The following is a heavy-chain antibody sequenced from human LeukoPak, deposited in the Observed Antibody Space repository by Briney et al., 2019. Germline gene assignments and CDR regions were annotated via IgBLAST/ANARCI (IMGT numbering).Heavy chain of an antibody. Sequence: PSETLSLTCTVSGGSISSSSYYWGWIRQPPGKGLEWIGSIYYSGSTYYNPSLKSRVTISVDTSKNQFSLKLSSVTAADTAVYYCAVSRPEMATIISNFDYWGQGTLVTVSS. CDR2: IYYSGST. D-gene: IGHD5-24*01. V-gene: IGHV4-39*01. J-gene: IGHJ4*02. CDR1: GGSISSSSYY. CDR3: AVSRPEMATIISNFDY.